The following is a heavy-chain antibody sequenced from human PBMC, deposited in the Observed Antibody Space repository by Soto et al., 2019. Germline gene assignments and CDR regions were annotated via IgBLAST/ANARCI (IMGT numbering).Heavy chain of an antibody. D-gene: IGHD1-7*01. CDR2: INTNSGDT. CDR3: ARDQQELILYSWFDP. V-gene: IGHV1-2*02. CDR1: GYTFAGYY. Sequence: QVQLVQSGAEVKKPGASVKVSCKASGYTFAGYYMHWVRQAPGQGLEWMGWINTNSGDTQYAQKCQGRVTMTSDTSISTAYRELRSLRVDDTAVYYCARDQQELILYSWFDPWGQGTRVTVSS. J-gene: IGHJ5*02.